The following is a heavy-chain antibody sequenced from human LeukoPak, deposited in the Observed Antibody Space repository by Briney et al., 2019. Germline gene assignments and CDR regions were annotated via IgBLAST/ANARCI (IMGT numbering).Heavy chain of an antibody. J-gene: IGHJ3*02. CDR1: GFTFSSYW. D-gene: IGHD3-16*01. CDR3: ARDHYVDAFDI. CDR2: IYSGGGT. V-gene: IGHV3-66*01. Sequence: GGSLRLSCAGSGFTFSSYWMSWVRQAPGKGLEWVSVIYSGGGTYYADAVKGRFTISRDNSKNTLYLQMNSLRAGDTAVYYCARDHYVDAFDIWGQGTMVTVSS.